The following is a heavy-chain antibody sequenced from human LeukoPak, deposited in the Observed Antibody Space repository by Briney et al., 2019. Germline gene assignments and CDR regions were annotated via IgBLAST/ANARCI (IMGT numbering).Heavy chain of an antibody. J-gene: IGHJ4*02. D-gene: IGHD5-12*01. Sequence: SETLSLTCSVSVSSISSYFWTWIRQPPGKGLEWIAYMYYSASTNYNPSLKSRVTISIDTSKNQLSLKLRSVTAADTAVYYCARIYGASDSALDYWGQGTLVTVSS. CDR1: VSSISSYF. CDR3: ARIYGASDSALDY. CDR2: MYYSAST. V-gene: IGHV4-59*13.